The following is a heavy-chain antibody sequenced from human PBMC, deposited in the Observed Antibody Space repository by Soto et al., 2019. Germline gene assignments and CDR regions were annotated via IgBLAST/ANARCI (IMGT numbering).Heavy chain of an antibody. D-gene: IGHD2-8*02. CDR1: GFAFHTHA. CDR3: AKDRTPPLSLSPSSQAIKNLLVGQCFDS. Sequence: EVQLLESGGGLVQPGGSLRLSCAASGFAFHTHALSWVRQAPGKGLEWVSGIRASGVTTYYADSVKGRFTISRDNSKNTVTLQMNSLRAEDTAFYYCAKDRTPPLSLSPSSQAIKNLLVGQCFDSWGQGTLVTVSS. CDR2: IRASGVTT. J-gene: IGHJ4*02. V-gene: IGHV3-23*01.